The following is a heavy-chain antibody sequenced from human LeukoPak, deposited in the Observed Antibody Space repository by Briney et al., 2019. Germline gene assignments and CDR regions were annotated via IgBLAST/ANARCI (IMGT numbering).Heavy chain of an antibody. D-gene: IGHD6-25*01. V-gene: IGHV5-51*01. CDR1: GYTFAIYW. CDR2: IYPGDSDT. CDR3: ARFRGRDRRLGIDY. J-gene: IGHJ4*02. Sequence: GESLKISCKGSGYTFAIYWIGWVRQMPGKGLEWMGIIYPGDSDTRYSRSFRGQVTISADKSISTAYLQWSSLKASDTAKYYCARFRGRDRRLGIDYWGQGTSVTVSP.